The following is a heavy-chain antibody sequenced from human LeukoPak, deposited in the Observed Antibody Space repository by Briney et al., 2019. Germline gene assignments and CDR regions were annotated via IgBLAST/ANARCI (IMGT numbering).Heavy chain of an antibody. V-gene: IGHV1-3*01. D-gene: IGHD2-15*01. Sequence: GASVKVSCKASGYTFSVYAVHWVRQAPGQSLEWMGWARAGPTETPYSQKFQGRVTITRDASANIAYMELTSLRSEDTAVYYCARGDSFTLDFWGQGTPVTVSS. CDR2: ARAGPTET. CDR3: ARGDSFTLDF. J-gene: IGHJ4*02. CDR1: GYTFSVYA.